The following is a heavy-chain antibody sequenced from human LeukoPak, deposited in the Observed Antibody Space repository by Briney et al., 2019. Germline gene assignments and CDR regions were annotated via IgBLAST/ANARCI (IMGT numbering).Heavy chain of an antibody. D-gene: IGHD1-26*01. Sequence: SGTLSLTCTVSGGSISSNAYYWAWIRQPPGKGLEWIGSIYSSVSTYYNPSLKSRVTISVDTSKNQFSLRLSSVTAADTALYYCAYSGSYGHLGYWGQGIPVTVSS. CDR3: AYSGSYGHLGY. CDR1: GGSISSNAYY. V-gene: IGHV4-39*01. J-gene: IGHJ4*02. CDR2: IYSSVST.